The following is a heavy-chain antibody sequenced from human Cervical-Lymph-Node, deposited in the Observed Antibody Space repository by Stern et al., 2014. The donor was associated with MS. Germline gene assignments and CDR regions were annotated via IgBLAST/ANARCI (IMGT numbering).Heavy chain of an antibody. Sequence: QITLKESGPTLVKPTQTLTLTCSFSGFSLSLLGEGVGWIRQSPGKALEWLALIYWDDDRRYNPSLQGRLTITKDTAKNMVVLTMTNMDPVDTATYCCAHNSVHVGVSFDYWGQGTLVTVSS. J-gene: IGHJ4*02. CDR1: GFSLSLLGEG. CDR3: AHNSVHVGVSFDY. V-gene: IGHV2-5*02. D-gene: IGHD5/OR15-5a*01. CDR2: IYWDDDR.